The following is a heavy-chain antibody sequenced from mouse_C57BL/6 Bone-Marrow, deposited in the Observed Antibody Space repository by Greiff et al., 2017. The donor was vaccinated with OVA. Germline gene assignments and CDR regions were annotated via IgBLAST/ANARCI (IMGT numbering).Heavy chain of an antibody. D-gene: IGHD1-1*01. CDR1: GYAFSSSW. CDR2: IYPGDGDT. CDR3: AFNYYYGSTSFAY. V-gene: IGHV1-82*01. J-gene: IGHJ3*01. Sequence: VQLQQSGPELVKPGASVKISCKASGYAFSSSWMNWVKQRPGKGLEWIGRIYPGDGDTNYNGKFKGKATLTADKSSSTAYMQLSSLTSEDSAVYFCAFNYYYGSTSFAYWGQGTLVTVSA.